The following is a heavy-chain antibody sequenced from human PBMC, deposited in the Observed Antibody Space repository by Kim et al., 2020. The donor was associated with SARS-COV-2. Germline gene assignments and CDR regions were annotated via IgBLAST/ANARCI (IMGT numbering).Heavy chain of an antibody. V-gene: IGHV6-1*01. CDR3: ARDYGIDAESAWGDTFDV. CDR2: TYYRSTWNV. Sequence: SQTLSLTCAISGDSVSSNTAAWNWIRQSPSRGLEWLGRTYYRSTWNVDYAVSLKSRITVSPDTSKNQFSLHLNSVTPEDTAVYYCARDYGIDAESAWGDTFDVWGQGTMVTVSS. CDR1: GDSVSSNTAA. J-gene: IGHJ3*01. D-gene: IGHD2-21*02.